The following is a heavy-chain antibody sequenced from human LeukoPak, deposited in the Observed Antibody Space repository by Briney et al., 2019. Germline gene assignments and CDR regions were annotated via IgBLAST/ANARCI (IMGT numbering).Heavy chain of an antibody. Sequence: SETLSLTCTVSGGSISSSSYYWGWIRQPPRKGLEWIGSIYYSGNTYYNPSLKSRVTISVDTSKNQLSLKLSSVTAADTAVYYCARLNYYGSAHWYFDLWGRGTLVTVSS. CDR3: ARLNYYGSAHWYFDL. V-gene: IGHV4-39*01. J-gene: IGHJ2*01. CDR1: GGSISSSSYY. CDR2: IYYSGNT. D-gene: IGHD3-10*01.